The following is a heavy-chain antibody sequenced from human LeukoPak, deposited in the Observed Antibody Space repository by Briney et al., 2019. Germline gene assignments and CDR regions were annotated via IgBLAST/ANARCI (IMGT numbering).Heavy chain of an antibody. CDR3: ARDGGIGPWGFDP. J-gene: IGHJ5*02. CDR2: IYSGGST. D-gene: IGHD2-21*01. Sequence: GGSLRPSCAASGFTVSSNYMSWLRQAPGKGLAWVSVIYSGGSTYYADSVKGRFTISRDSSKNTLYLQMNSLRAEDTAVYYCARDGGIGPWGFDPWGQGTQVTVSS. CDR1: GFTVSSNY. V-gene: IGHV3-66*01.